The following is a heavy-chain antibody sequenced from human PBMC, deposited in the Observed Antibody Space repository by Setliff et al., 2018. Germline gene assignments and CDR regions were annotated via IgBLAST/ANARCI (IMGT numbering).Heavy chain of an antibody. CDR1: GFTFSTYR. J-gene: IGHJ4*02. Sequence: PGGSLSLSCAASGFTFSTYRMHWVRQAPGKGLEWVAVIWGDGGTKYHADSVKGRFTISRDNSKNTLYLQMNSLRPEDTAVYYCARTCSGSGCYAGLESWGQGTPVTVSS. D-gene: IGHD2-15*01. V-gene: IGHV3-33*08. CDR2: IWGDGGTK. CDR3: ARTCSGSGCYAGLES.